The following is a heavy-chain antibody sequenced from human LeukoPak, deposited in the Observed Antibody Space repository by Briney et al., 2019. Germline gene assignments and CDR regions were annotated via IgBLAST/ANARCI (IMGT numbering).Heavy chain of an antibody. Sequence: PGRSLRLSCTASGFTFSSYGMHWVRQAPGKGLEWVAVISYDGSSKYYGGSVKGRFTISRDNSKNTLYVQMNSLRAEDTAVYYYAKALVQVWPDYYGMDVWGQGTTVTVSS. V-gene: IGHV3-30*18. J-gene: IGHJ6*02. CDR1: GFTFSSYG. CDR2: ISYDGSSK. CDR3: AKALVQVWPDYYGMDV. D-gene: IGHD5-18*01.